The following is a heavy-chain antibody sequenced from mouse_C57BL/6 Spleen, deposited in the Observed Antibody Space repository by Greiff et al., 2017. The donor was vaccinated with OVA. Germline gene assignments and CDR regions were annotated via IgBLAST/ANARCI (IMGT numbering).Heavy chain of an antibody. D-gene: IGHD2-4*01. J-gene: IGHJ4*01. CDR3: ARYSDYDGLGAMDY. Sequence: EVELMESGGGLVQPGGSLSLSCAASGFTFTDYYMSWVRQPPGKALEWLGFIRNKANGYTTEYSASVKGRFTISRDNSQSILYLQMNALRAEDSATYYCARYSDYDGLGAMDYWGQGTSVTVSS. CDR1: GFTFTDYY. CDR2: IRNKANGYTT. V-gene: IGHV7-3*01.